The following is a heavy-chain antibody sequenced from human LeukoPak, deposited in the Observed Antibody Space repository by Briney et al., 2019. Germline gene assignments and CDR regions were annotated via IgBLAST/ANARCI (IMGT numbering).Heavy chain of an antibody. CDR3: AKDRHYIVVVPAARFYGMDV. D-gene: IGHD2-2*01. J-gene: IGHJ6*02. CDR1: GFTFSIYG. CDR2: ISYDGSNK. V-gene: IGHV3-30*18. Sequence: GRSLRLSCAASGFTFSIYGMHWVRQAPGKGLEWVAVISYDGSNKYYADSVKGRFTISRDNSKNTLYLQMNSLRAEDTAVYYCAKDRHYIVVVPAARFYGMDVWGQGTTVTVSS.